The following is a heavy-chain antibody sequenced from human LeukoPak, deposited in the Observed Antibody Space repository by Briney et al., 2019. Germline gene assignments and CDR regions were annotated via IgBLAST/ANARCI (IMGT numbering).Heavy chain of an antibody. D-gene: IGHD3-10*01. V-gene: IGHV3-23*01. Sequence: GGSLRLSCVVSGITVSNYAINWVRQAPGKGLEWVSGISGSAGGTKYADSVKGRFTISRDNSLNTVYLQMNSLRAEDTAVYFCAKRGIVIRGILIIGFHKEAYYFDYWGQGILVTVSS. CDR1: GITVSNYA. CDR2: ISGSAGGT. CDR3: AKRGIVIRGILIIGFHKEAYYFDY. J-gene: IGHJ4*02.